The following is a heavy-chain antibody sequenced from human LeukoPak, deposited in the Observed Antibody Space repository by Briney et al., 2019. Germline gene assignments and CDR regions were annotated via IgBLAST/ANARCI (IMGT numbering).Heavy chain of an antibody. CDR2: IHPEGNEK. J-gene: IGHJ4*02. CDR1: GFTFSKFW. Sequence: GRSLRLSCAVSGFTFSKFWMSWVRQAPGRGLEWVATIHPEGNEKYHVESVKGRFTISRDNAKNLLFLQMNGLRVEDTAVYYCARGDDFSGDHWGQGTLVTVSS. CDR3: ARGDDFSGDH. D-gene: IGHD1-1*01. V-gene: IGHV3-7*04.